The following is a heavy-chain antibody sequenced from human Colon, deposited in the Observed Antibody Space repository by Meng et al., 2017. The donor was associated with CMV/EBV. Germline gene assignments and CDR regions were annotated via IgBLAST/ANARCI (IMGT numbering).Heavy chain of an antibody. D-gene: IGHD2-2*01. CDR2: IYFTGST. CDR3: ARAGWGLQLPHSNWFDP. Sequence: SVSTGTYYWGWIRQPPGKGLEWIGSIYFTGSTYYNPSLKSRVTISLVTSKNQFSLELTSVTAADTAVYYCARAGWGLQLPHSNWFDPWGQGTLVTVSS. CDR1: SVSTGTYY. J-gene: IGHJ5*02. V-gene: IGHV4-39*07.